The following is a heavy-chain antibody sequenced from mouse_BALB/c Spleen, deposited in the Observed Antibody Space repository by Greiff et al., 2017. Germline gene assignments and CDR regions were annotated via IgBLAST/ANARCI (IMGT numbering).Heavy chain of an antibody. CDR3: ARDYYGSLFAY. CDR2: ISSGSSTI. J-gene: IGHJ2*01. D-gene: IGHD1-1*01. Sequence: EVHLVESGGGLVQPGGSRKLSCAASGFTFSSFGMHWVRQAPEKGLEWVAYISSGSSTIYYADTVKGRFTISRDNPKNTLFLQMTSLRSEDTAMYYCARDYYGSLFAYWGQGTTLTVSS. V-gene: IGHV5-17*02. CDR1: GFTFSSFG.